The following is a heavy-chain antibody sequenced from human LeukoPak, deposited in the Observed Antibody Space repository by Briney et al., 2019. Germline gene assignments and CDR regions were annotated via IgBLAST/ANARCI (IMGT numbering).Heavy chain of an antibody. V-gene: IGHV3-33*01. J-gene: IGHJ6*03. D-gene: IGHD4-17*01. CDR3: ATFMTTVTPSHRDPPHMDV. CDR1: GFTFSSDG. CDR2: IWYDGSNK. Sequence: GGSLRLSCAASGFTFSSDGMHWVRQAPGKGLEWVAVIWYDGSNKYYADSVKGRFTISRDNSKNTLYLQMNSLRAEDTAVYYCATFMTTVTPSHRDPPHMDVWGKGTTVTVSS.